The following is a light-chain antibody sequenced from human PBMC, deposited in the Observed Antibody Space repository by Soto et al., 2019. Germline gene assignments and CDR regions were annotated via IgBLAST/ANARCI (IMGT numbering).Light chain of an antibody. V-gene: IGKV1-5*03. J-gene: IGKJ1*01. Sequence: DIQMTQSPSTLSASVGDRVTITCRASQSINDWLAWYQQKPGKAPNLLIYKASSLQSGVPSRFSGSGSGTEFTLTISSLQPDDFATFYCQQYFCYPWTFGQGTKVEFK. CDR3: QQYFCYPWT. CDR2: KAS. CDR1: QSINDW.